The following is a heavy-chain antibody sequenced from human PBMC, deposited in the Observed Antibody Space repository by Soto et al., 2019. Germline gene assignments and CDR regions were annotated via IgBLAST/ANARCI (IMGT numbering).Heavy chain of an antibody. V-gene: IGHV4-59*12. CDR2: FYYSGST. J-gene: IGHJ4*02. D-gene: IGHD1-26*01. CDR1: GGSISTFF. CDR3: AIGPLTGTGLEWIGYFYYSGSKNYKTSLKSRVTISLDTSKNKFSMTLSSVIDEDTAVYYCARGALNTYFDS. Sequence: LSRTCTFSGGSISTFFGSSIRQPPGTGRDGIGYFYYSGSTNYNPTLKRRFTVSLNTSKNQFSLKPNTGPASDTALYYCAIGPLTGTGLEWIGYFYYSGSKNYKTSLKSRVTISLDTSKNKFSMTLSSVIDEDTAVYYCARGALNTYFDSWGQGTLVTVSS.